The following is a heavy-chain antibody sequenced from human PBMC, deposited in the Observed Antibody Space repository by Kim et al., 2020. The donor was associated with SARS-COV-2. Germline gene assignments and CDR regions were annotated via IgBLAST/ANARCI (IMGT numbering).Heavy chain of an antibody. CDR2: ISGSGGST. J-gene: IGHJ4*02. D-gene: IGHD3-9*01. V-gene: IGHV3-23*01. CDR3: AKANGGLVLRYFDWLPPHFDY. Sequence: GGSLRLSCAASGFTFSSYAMSWVRQAPGKGLEWVSAISGSGGSTYYADSVKGRFTISRDNSKNTLYLQMNSLRAEDTAVYYCAKANGGLVLRYFDWLPPHFDYWGQGTLVTVSS. CDR1: GFTFSSYA.